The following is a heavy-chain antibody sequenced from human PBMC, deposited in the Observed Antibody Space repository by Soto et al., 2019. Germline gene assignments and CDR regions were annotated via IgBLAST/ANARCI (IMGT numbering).Heavy chain of an antibody. CDR3: STASYGDSLYYFDY. V-gene: IGHV3-49*03. CDR1: GFTFGDYA. Sequence: GGSLRLSCTASGFTFGDYAMSWFRQAPGKGLEWVGFIRSKADGGTTEYAASVKGRFTISRDDSKSIAYLQMNSLKTEDTAVYYCSTASYGDSLYYFDYWGQGTLVTVSS. D-gene: IGHD4-17*01. CDR2: IRSKADGGTT. J-gene: IGHJ4*02.